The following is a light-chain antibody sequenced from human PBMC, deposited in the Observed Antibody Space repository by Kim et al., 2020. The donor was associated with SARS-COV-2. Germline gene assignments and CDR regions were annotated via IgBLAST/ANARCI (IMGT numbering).Light chain of an antibody. J-gene: IGLJ3*02. V-gene: IGLV2-14*04. CDR2: DVS. CDR1: SSDVGDYNY. Sequence: GQSITISCIGTSSDVGDYNYVSWYQQHPGKAPKLMIYDVSDRPSGVSNRFSGSKSGNTASLTISGLQAEDEADYYCSSYTGAGTWVFGGGTQLTVL. CDR3: SSYTGAGTWV.